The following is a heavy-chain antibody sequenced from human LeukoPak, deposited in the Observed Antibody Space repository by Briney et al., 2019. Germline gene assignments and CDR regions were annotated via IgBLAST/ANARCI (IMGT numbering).Heavy chain of an antibody. D-gene: IGHD5-12*01. CDR2: IIASSGAT. J-gene: IGHJ4*02. V-gene: IGHV3-23*01. Sequence: GGSLRLSCAASGFSFAMSWVRQAPGKGLEWVSIIIASSGATFYADSVKGRFTISRDTSKNTLYLQLNSLRLEDTAVYYCAKGGYVYLGFPYFDFWARGTLVTVSS. CDR1: GFSFA. CDR3: AKGGYVYLGFPYFDF.